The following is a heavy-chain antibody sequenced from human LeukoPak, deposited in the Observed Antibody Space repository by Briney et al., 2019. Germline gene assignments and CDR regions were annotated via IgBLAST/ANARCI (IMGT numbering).Heavy chain of an antibody. CDR1: GFTFDDYV. J-gene: IGHJ3*02. D-gene: IGHD6-13*01. CDR3: ARYGDIAAAGPNDAFDI. CDR2: INWNGDNT. V-gene: IGHV3-20*04. Sequence: GGSLRLSCAVSGFTFDDYVMTWVRQVPGKGLEWVSGINWNGDNTGYADSVKGRFTISRDNSKNTLYLQMNSLRAEDTAVYYCARYGDIAAAGPNDAFDIWGQGTMVTVSS.